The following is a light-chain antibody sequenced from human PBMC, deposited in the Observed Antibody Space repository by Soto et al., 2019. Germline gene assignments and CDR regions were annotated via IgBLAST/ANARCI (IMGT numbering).Light chain of an antibody. CDR1: SSDVGSYNR. V-gene: IGLV2-18*02. Sequence: QSALTQPPSVSGSPGQSVTISCTGTSSDVGSYNRVSWYQQPPGTAPKLMIYEVSNRPSGVPDRFSGSKSGNTASLTISGLQAEDEAAYYCSSFTSSNTVVFGGGTKLTVL. CDR2: EVS. J-gene: IGLJ2*01. CDR3: SSFTSSNTVV.